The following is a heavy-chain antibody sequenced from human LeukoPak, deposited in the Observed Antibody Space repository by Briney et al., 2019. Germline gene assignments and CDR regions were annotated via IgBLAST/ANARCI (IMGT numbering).Heavy chain of an antibody. V-gene: IGHV4-34*01. J-gene: IGHJ3*02. CDR2: INHSGST. D-gene: IGHD2-2*02. CDR3: ARVFTWYQLLYDAFDI. CDR1: GGSFSGYY. Sequence: SETLSLTCAVYGGSFSGYYWSWIRQPPGKGLEWIGEINHSGSTNYNPSLKSGVTISVDTSKNQFSLKLSSVTAADTAVYYCARVFTWYQLLYDAFDIWGQGTMVTVSS.